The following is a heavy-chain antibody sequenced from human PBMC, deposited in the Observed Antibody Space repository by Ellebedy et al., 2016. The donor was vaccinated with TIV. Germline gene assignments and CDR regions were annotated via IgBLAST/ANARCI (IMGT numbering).Heavy chain of an antibody. D-gene: IGHD4-23*01. CDR1: GYTLKSYG. CDR2: VSPYDGNT. CDR3: ARGFRYGSGRWPLDY. V-gene: IGHV1-18*01. J-gene: IGHJ4*02. Sequence: AASVKVSCKASGYTLKSYGICWVRQAPGQGPGWRGWVSPYDGNTNYAQKFQGRVTMTIDTFTGTGYMELRNLRSDDTALYYCARGFRYGSGRWPLDYWGQGTLVTVSS.